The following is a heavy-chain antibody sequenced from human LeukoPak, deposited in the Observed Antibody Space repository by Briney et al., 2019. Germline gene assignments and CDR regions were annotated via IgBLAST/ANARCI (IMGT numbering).Heavy chain of an antibody. CDR3: ARVRVTTNWFDP. V-gene: IGHV4-34*01. CDR1: GGSFSGYY. D-gene: IGHD4-17*01. CDR2: INHSGST. Sequence: PSETLSLTCAVYGGSFSGYYWSWIRQPPGKGLEWIGEINHSGSTNYNPSLKSRVTISVDTSKNQFSLKLSSVTAADTAVYYCARVRVTTNWFDPWGQGTLVTVSS. J-gene: IGHJ5*02.